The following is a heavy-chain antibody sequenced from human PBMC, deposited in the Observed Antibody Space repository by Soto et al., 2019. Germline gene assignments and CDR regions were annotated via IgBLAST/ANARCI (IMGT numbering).Heavy chain of an antibody. J-gene: IGHJ5*02. CDR2: ISESGDNA. V-gene: IGHV3-23*01. CDR1: GFPFNTYA. Sequence: GGSLRLSCAASGFPFNTYAMSWVRQAPGKGPEWVSAISESGDNAFYADSVQGRFTISRDNSYNILYLQMNSLRAEDTALYFCEKGGYIYGLDPWGQGTLVTVSS. D-gene: IGHD5-18*01. CDR3: EKGGYIYGLDP.